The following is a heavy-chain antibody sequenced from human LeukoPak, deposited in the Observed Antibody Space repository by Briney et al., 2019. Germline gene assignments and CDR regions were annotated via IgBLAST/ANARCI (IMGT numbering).Heavy chain of an antibody. V-gene: IGHV4-4*02. CDR1: GGSISSSNW. J-gene: IGHJ4*02. Sequence: SGTLSLTCAVSGGSISSSNWWSWVRQPPGKGLEWIGEIYHSGSTNYNPSLKSRVTISVDTSKNQFSLKLSSVTAADTAVYYCARQGYGLTYFDYWGQGTLVTVSS. CDR2: IYHSGST. CDR3: ARQGYGLTYFDY. D-gene: IGHD5-18*01.